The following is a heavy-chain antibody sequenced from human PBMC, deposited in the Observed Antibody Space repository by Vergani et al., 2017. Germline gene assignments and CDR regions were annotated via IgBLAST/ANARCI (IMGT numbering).Heavy chain of an antibody. CDR1: GGTFSSYA. J-gene: IGHJ4*02. Sequence: QVQLVESGAEVKKPGSSVKVSCKASGGTFSSYAISWVRQAPGQGLEWMGGIIPIFGTANYAQKFQGRVTITADESTSTAYMELNSLRAEDTAVYYCARDPGNRITGTQYYFDYWGQGTLVTVSS. CDR2: IIPIFGTA. CDR3: ARDPGNRITGTQYYFDY. D-gene: IGHD1-7*01. V-gene: IGHV1-69*01.